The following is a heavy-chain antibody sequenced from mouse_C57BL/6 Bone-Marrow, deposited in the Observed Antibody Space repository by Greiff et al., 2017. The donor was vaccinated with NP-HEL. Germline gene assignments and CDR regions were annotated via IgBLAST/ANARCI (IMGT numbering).Heavy chain of an antibody. CDR2: IDPSDSYT. J-gene: IGHJ1*03. V-gene: IGHV1-50*01. CDR1: GYTFTSYW. D-gene: IGHD2-3*01. Sequence: QVQLQQPGAELVKPGASVKLSCKASGYTFTSYWMQWVKQRPGQGLEWIGEIDPSDSYTNYKQKFKGKATLTVDTSSSPAYMQLSSLTSEDSAVYYCARGGWLLRWYFDVWGTGTTVTVSS. CDR3: ARGGWLLRWYFDV.